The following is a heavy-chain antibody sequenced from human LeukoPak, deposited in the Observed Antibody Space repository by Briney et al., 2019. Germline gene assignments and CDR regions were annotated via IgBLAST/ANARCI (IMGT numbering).Heavy chain of an antibody. J-gene: IGHJ6*03. CDR2: IYTSGST. D-gene: IGHD1-26*01. CDR1: GGSISSYY. V-gene: IGHV4-4*09. Sequence: PSETLSLTCTVSGGSISSYYWSWIRQPPGKGLEWIGYIYTSGSTNYNPSLKSRVTISVDTSKNQFSLKLSSVTAADTAVYYCAIIKWELPYYYYDMDVWGKGTTVTVYS. CDR3: AIIKWELPYYYYDMDV.